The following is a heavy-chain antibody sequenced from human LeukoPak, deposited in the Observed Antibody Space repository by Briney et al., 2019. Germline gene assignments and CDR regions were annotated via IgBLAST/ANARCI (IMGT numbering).Heavy chain of an antibody. CDR2: ISIGGGGT. D-gene: IGHD3-22*01. CDR3: AKEPYYYDSSGYYYGPPPLDY. Sequence: GGSLRLSCAASGFTFNTYAMAWVRQAPGQGLGWVSSISIGGGGTQYADSVKGRFTISRDNSKNTLYLQMNSLRAEDTAVYYCAKEPYYYDSSGYYYGPPPLDYWGQGTLVTVSS. V-gene: IGHV3-23*01. J-gene: IGHJ4*02. CDR1: GFTFNTYA.